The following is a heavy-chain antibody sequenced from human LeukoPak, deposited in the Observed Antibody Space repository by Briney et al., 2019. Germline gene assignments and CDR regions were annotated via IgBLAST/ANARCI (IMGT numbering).Heavy chain of an antibody. J-gene: IGHJ4*02. V-gene: IGHV3-23*01. D-gene: IGHD3-16*01. Sequence: GGSLRLSCAASGFTFSSYAMTWVRQAPGKGLEWVSTITSSGGSTYYADSVKGRFTISRDNSKNTLYLQMNGLRVEDTAVYYCTGRLDDWGQGTLVTVSS. CDR1: GFTFSSYA. CDR2: ITSSGGST. CDR3: TGRLDD.